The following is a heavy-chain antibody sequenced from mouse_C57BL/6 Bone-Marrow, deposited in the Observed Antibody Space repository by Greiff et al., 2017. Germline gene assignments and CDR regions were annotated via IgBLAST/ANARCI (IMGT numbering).Heavy chain of an antibody. J-gene: IGHJ2*01. Sequence: VQLQQSGPELVKPGASVKISCKASGYTFTDYYMNWVKQSHGKSLEWIGDINPNNGGTSYNQKFKGKATLTVDKSSSTAYMELRSLTSEDSAVYYCAAYYKDYFDYWGQGTTLTVSS. CDR1: GYTFTDYY. CDR3: AAYYKDYFDY. D-gene: IGHD2-12*01. CDR2: INPNNGGT. V-gene: IGHV1-26*01.